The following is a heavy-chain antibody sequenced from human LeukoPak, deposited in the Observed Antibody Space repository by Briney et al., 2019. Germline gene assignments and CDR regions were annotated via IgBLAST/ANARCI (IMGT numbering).Heavy chain of an antibody. V-gene: IGHV1-2*02. D-gene: IGHD5-24*01. Sequence: GASVNVSCKASGYTFTDYYMHWVRQAPGQGLEWMGWINPNSGGTNYAQKFQGRVTMTRDTSISTAYMELSRLRSDDTAMYYCTPEAGYNYDYWGQGTLVTVSS. CDR1: GYTFTDYY. CDR2: INPNSGGT. J-gene: IGHJ4*02. CDR3: TPEAGYNYDY.